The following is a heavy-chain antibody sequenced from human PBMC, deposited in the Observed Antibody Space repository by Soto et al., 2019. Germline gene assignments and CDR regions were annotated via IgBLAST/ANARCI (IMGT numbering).Heavy chain of an antibody. J-gene: IGHJ4*02. D-gene: IGHD2-8*01. Sequence: SETLSLTCTVSGGSISSGGYYWSWIRQHPGKGLEWIGYIYYSGSTYYNPSLKSRVTISVDTSKNQFSLKLSSVTAADTAVYYCARQHCTNGVCPVDYWGQGTLVTVSS. CDR3: ARQHCTNGVCPVDY. CDR2: IYYSGST. CDR1: GGSISSGGYY. V-gene: IGHV4-31*03.